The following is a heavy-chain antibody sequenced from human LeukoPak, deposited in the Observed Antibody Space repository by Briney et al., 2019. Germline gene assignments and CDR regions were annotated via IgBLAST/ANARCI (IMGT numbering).Heavy chain of an antibody. CDR2: INGDGSAT. D-gene: IGHD7-27*01. J-gene: IGHJ4*02. CDR3: AIDINWGQVDY. CDR1: GFTFSGHW. V-gene: IGHV3-74*01. Sequence: GGSLRLSCAASGFTFSGHWMYWLRQVPGKGLAWVSRINGDGSATNYAGSMKGRFTISRDNAKTILYLQMNSLREDDTAVYYCAIDINWGQVDYWGQGTLVTVSS.